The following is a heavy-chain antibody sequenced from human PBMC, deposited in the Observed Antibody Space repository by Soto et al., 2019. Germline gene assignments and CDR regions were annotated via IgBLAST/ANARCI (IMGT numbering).Heavy chain of an antibody. Sequence: SETLSLTCTVSGCSISSYYWSWIRQPPGKGLEWIGYIYYSGSTNYNPSLKSRVTISVDTSKNQFSLKLSSVTAADTAVYYCARAWEPAYFDYWGQGTLVTVSS. V-gene: IGHV4-59*01. CDR1: GCSISSYY. D-gene: IGHD1-26*01. CDR3: ARAWEPAYFDY. J-gene: IGHJ4*02. CDR2: IYYSGST.